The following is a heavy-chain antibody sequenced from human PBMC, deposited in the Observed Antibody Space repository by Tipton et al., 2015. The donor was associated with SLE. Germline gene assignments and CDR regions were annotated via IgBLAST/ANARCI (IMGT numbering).Heavy chain of an antibody. CDR3: ARGGRGIYYLDY. Sequence: TLSLTCSVSNGSINSQYWSWIRQFPGKRLEWIGYIYYTGSTSYNPSLENRVTMSVDMSKNQFSLSLTSVTSADTAVYYCARGGRGIYYLDYWGQGTLVTVSP. V-gene: IGHV4-59*11. CDR2: IYYTGST. D-gene: IGHD3-3*02. J-gene: IGHJ4*02. CDR1: NGSINSQY.